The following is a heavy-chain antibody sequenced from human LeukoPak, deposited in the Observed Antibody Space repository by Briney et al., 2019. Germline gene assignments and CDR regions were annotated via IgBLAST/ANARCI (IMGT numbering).Heavy chain of an antibody. Sequence: GECLKISCEGSGYIFTSYWIGWVRQMPGKGLEWVAIIYPGDSDTIYSPSFQGQVTISADNSISTAYLQWSSLKASDTAMYYCARSSDSSGFYDYFDYWGQGTLVTVSS. CDR3: ARSSDSSGFYDYFDY. V-gene: IGHV5-51*01. CDR2: IYPGDSDT. D-gene: IGHD3-22*01. CDR1: GYIFTSYW. J-gene: IGHJ4*02.